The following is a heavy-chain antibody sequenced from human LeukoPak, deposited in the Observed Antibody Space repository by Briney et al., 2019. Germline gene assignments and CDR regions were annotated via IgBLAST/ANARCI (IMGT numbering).Heavy chain of an antibody. CDR3: ARPEVAAGTGY. D-gene: IGHD6-13*01. J-gene: IGHJ4*02. V-gene: IGHV5-51*01. CDR2: IYPGDSDT. CDR1: GYSFTSYW. Sequence: GESLQISCQGSGYSFTSYWIGWVRQMPVKGLEWMGIIYPGDSDTRYSPSFQGQVTISADKSISTAYLQWSSLKASDTAMYYCARPEVAAGTGYWGQGTLVTVSS.